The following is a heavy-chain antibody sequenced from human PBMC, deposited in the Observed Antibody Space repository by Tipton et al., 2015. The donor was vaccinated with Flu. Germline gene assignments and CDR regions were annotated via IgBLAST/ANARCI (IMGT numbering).Heavy chain of an antibody. CDR1: GFTFSAYA. CDR2: ISGPGSFK. V-gene: IGHV3-48*03. D-gene: IGHD3-10*01. J-gene: IGHJ4*02. CDR3: ARDVDGSGKAFDY. Sequence: SLRLSCATSGFTFSAYAINWVRQAPGKGLEWISYISGPGSFKFYADFVKGRFTISRDNAKNLVYLQMDSLRIDDTALYYCARDVDGSGKAFDYWGLGTLVTVSS.